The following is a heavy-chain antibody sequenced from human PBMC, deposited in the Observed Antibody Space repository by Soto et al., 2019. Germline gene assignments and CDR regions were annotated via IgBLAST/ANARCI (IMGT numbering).Heavy chain of an antibody. CDR1: GGSISSSSYY. D-gene: IGHD3-3*01. CDR2: IYYSGST. Sequence: NPSETLSLTCTVSGGSISSSSYYWGWIRQPPGKGLEWIGSIYYSGSTYYNPSLKSRVTISVDTSKNQFSLKLSSVTAADMAVYYCARRAHGFLEPFDYWGQGTLVTVSS. CDR3: ARRAHGFLEPFDY. V-gene: IGHV4-39*01. J-gene: IGHJ4*02.